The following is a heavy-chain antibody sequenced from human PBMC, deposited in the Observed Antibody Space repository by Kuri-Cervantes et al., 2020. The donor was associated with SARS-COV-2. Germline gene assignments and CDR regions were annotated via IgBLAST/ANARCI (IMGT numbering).Heavy chain of an antibody. V-gene: IGHV1-3*01. Sequence: ASVKVSCKASGYTFTSYAVHWVRQAPRQRLEWMGWINAGNGNTKYSQKFQGRVTITRDTSASTAYMELSSLRSEDTAVYYCARGEVVVAATHYYYYYGMDVWGQGTTVTVSS. D-gene: IGHD2-15*01. CDR1: GYTFTSYA. CDR2: INAGNGNT. J-gene: IGHJ6*02. CDR3: ARGEVVVAATHYYYYYGMDV.